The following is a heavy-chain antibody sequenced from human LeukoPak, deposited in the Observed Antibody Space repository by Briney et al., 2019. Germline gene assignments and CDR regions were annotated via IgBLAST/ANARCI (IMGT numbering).Heavy chain of an antibody. D-gene: IGHD2-2*01. CDR1: GYSFTSYW. V-gene: IGHV5-10-1*01. CDR2: IGPSDSYT. CDR3: ARHGSGPPLLWK. J-gene: IGHJ4*02. Sequence: GESLKISCKGSGYSFTSYWISWVRQMPGKGLEWMGRIGPSDSYTNYSPSFQGHVTISADKSISTAYLQWSSLKASDTAMYYCARHGSGPPLLWKWGQGTLVTVSP.